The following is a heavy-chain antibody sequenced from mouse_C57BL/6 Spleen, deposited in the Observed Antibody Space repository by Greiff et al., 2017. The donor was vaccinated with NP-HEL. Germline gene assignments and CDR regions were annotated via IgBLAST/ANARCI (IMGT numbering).Heavy chain of an antibody. Sequence: QVQLKESGAELVKPGASVKISCKASGYAFSSYWMNWVKQRPGKGLEWIGQIYPGDGDTNYNGKFKGKATLTADKSSSTAYMQLSSLTSEDSAVYFCARSTTVVAYPFDYWGQGTTLTVSS. V-gene: IGHV1-80*01. CDR3: ARSTTVVAYPFDY. CDR1: GYAFSSYW. CDR2: IYPGDGDT. J-gene: IGHJ2*01. D-gene: IGHD1-1*01.